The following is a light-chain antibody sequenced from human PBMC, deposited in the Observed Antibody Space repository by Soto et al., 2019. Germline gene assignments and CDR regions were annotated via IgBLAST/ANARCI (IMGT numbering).Light chain of an antibody. CDR1: TSDVGGYNY. CDR3: STYTSTSAYV. CDR2: DVR. Sequence: QSALTQPASVSGSPGQSITISCTGTTSDVGGYNYVSWYQQHPGKAPKLIIFDVRYRPSGVSDRFSGSKSGNTASLTISGLQAEDEADYYCSTYTSTSAYVFGAGTKLTVL. V-gene: IGLV2-14*03. J-gene: IGLJ1*01.